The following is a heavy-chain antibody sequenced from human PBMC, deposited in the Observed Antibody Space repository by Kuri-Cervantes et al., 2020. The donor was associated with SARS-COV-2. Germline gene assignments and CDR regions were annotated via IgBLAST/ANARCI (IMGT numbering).Heavy chain of an antibody. Sequence: SVKVSCKASGGTFSSYAISWVRQAPGQGLEWMGGIIPIFGTANYAQKFQGRVTITADESTSTACMELSSLRSEDTAVYYCARDPNANHNNWFDPWGQGTLVTVSS. CDR1: GGTFSSYA. D-gene: IGHD4/OR15-4a*01. V-gene: IGHV1-69*13. CDR2: IIPIFGTA. CDR3: ARDPNANHNNWFDP. J-gene: IGHJ5*02.